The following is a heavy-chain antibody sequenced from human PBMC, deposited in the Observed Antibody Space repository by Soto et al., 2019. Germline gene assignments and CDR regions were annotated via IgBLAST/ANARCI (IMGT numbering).Heavy chain of an antibody. CDR3: ARDPQNYWVYYYFYMDV. CDR2: ISSSGSTM. CDR1: GFTFTDYY. V-gene: IGHV3-11*01. Sequence: QVQLVESGGGLVKPGGSLRLSCAASGFTFTDYYMSWIRQAPGKGPEWVSYISSSGSTMYYADSVKGRFTISRENAKNSLYLQMNSLRAEDTAVYYCARDPQNYWVYYYFYMDVWGKGTTVTVSS. D-gene: IGHD2-8*02. J-gene: IGHJ6*03.